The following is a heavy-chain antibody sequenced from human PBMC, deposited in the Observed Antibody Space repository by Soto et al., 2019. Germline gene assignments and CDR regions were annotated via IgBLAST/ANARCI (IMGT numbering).Heavy chain of an antibody. J-gene: IGHJ6*03. CDR1: GGSISSSSYY. Sequence: QLQLQESGPGLVKPSETLSLTCTVSGGSISSSSYYWGWIRQPPGKGLEWIGSIYYSGSTYYNPSLKSRVTISVDTSKNQFSLKLSSVTAADTAVYYCARSYPMITFGGVINYYMDVWGKGTTVTVSS. V-gene: IGHV4-39*01. CDR3: ARSYPMITFGGVINYYMDV. D-gene: IGHD3-16*01. CDR2: IYYSGST.